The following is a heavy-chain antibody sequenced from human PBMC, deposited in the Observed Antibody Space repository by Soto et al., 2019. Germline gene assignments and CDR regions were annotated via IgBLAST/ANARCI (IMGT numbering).Heavy chain of an antibody. CDR1: GFTVSSNY. J-gene: IGHJ4*02. Sequence: EVQLVESGGALVQPGGSLRLSCAASGFTVSSNYVSWVRQAPGKGLEWVSVVYRGGSTYYADSVKGRFTSSRDNSKNTLYLQMNSLRAEDTAVYYCAGHSHKDYWGQGTLVTVSS. V-gene: IGHV3-66*04. CDR3: AGHSHKDY. CDR2: VYRGGST.